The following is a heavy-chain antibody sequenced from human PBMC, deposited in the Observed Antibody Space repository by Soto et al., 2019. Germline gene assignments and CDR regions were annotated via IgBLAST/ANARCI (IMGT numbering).Heavy chain of an antibody. CDR1: GYTFTGYY. CDR3: ARGGATHYYYYGMDV. Sequence: ASVKFSCKASGYTFTGYYMHWVRQAPGQGLEWMGWINPNSGGTNYAQKFQGRVTMTRDTSISTAYMELSRLRSDDTAVYYCARGGATHYYYYGMDVWGQGTTVTVSS. V-gene: IGHV1-2*02. CDR2: INPNSGGT. J-gene: IGHJ6*02. D-gene: IGHD1-26*01.